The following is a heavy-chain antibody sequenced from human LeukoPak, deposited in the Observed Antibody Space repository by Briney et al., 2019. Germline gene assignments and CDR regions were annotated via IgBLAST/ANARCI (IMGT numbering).Heavy chain of an antibody. CDR1: GFTFTNYY. CDR3: ARVGDENAFDI. J-gene: IGHJ3*02. V-gene: IGHV1-46*01. Sequence: ASVKVSCKASGFTFTNYYFHWVRQAPGQGLEWMGIINPSGGASSSAQRFQGRVIMTRDTSTSTVYMELSSLRSEDTAVYYCARVGDENAFDIWGQGTMVTVSS. D-gene: IGHD3-3*01. CDR2: INPSGGAS.